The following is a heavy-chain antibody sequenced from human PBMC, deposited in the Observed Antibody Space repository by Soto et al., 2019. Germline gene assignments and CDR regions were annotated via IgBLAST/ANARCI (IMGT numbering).Heavy chain of an antibody. Sequence: GGSLRLSCAASGFTFSNAWMNWVRQAPGKGLEWVGRIKSKTDGGTTDYAAPVKGRFTISRDDSKNTLYLQMNSLKTEDTAVYYCTGYDPIVVVIYGLGLDAFDIWGQGTMVTVSS. D-gene: IGHD3-22*01. CDR1: GFTFSNAW. V-gene: IGHV3-15*07. CDR2: IKSKTDGGTT. J-gene: IGHJ3*02. CDR3: TGYDPIVVVIYGLGLDAFDI.